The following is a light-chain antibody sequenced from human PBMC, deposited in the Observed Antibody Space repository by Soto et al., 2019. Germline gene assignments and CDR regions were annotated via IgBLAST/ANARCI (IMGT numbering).Light chain of an antibody. CDR1: RSISSD. J-gene: IGKJ2*01. Sequence: DIQMTQSPSTLSASVRDRVTITCRASRSISSDLAWYQQKPRRAPKLLISDASSLESGVPSRFSGSGSGTEFTLTISNLHPDDFATYYCQQYSSYPYTFGQGTNLDI. V-gene: IGKV1-5*01. CDR3: QQYSSYPYT. CDR2: DAS.